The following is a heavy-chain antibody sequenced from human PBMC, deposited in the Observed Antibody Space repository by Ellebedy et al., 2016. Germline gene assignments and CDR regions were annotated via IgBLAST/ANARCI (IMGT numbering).Heavy chain of an antibody. Sequence: ASVKVSXKASSYTFTSYGISWVRQAPGQGLEWMGWISAYNGNTNYAQKLQGRVTMTTDTSTSTAYMELRSLRSDDTAVYYCANDLRLQLVRLSSFDYWGQGTLVTVSS. J-gene: IGHJ4*02. CDR1: SYTFTSYG. CDR2: ISAYNGNT. CDR3: ANDLRLQLVRLSSFDY. D-gene: IGHD6-13*01. V-gene: IGHV1-18*01.